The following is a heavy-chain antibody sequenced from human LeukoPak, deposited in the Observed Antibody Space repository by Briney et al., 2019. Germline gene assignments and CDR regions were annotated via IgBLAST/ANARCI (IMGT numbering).Heavy chain of an antibody. CDR1: GFTFSSYA. CDR2: IRSSGGRT. CDR3: AKGDESCIGNRCHSGTTFDH. Sequence: PGGSLTLSCAASGFTFSSYAMSWVRHAQGRGLEWVSAIRSSGGRTYYADSVKGRFTISRDNSRNTMYLQMNSLRAEDTAVYYGAKGDESCIGNRCHSGTTFDHWGQGILVTVSS. J-gene: IGHJ4*02. V-gene: IGHV3-23*01. D-gene: IGHD2/OR15-2a*01.